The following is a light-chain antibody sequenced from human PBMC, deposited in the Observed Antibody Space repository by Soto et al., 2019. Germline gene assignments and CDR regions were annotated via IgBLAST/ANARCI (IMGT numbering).Light chain of an antibody. J-gene: IGLJ2*01. Sequence: QPVLTQPPSVSGAPGQRVTISCTGSSSNIGAGYDVHWYQQLPGTATKLLIYGNSNRPSGVPDRFSGSKSGTSASLAITGLQAEDEADYYCQSYDSSLSGSVVFGGGTQLTVL. CDR2: GNS. CDR1: SSNIGAGYD. V-gene: IGLV1-40*01. CDR3: QSYDSSLSGSVV.